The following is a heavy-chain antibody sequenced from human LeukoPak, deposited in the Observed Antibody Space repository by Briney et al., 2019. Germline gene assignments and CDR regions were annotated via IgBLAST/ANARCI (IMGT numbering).Heavy chain of an antibody. V-gene: IGHV7-4-1*02. CDR3: ASITFGGVIVGPMDAFDI. J-gene: IGHJ3*02. CDR2: INTNTGNP. Sequence: ASVKVSCKASGYTFTSYAMNWVRQAPGQGLEWMGLINTNTGNPTYAQGFTGRFVFSLDTSVSTAYLQISSLKAEDTAVYYCASITFGGVIVGPMDAFDIWGQGTMVTVSS. CDR1: GYTFTSYA. D-gene: IGHD3-16*01.